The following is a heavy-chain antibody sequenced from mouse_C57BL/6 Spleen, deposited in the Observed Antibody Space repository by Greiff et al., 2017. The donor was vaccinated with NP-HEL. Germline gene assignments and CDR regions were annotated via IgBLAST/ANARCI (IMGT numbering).Heavy chain of an antibody. J-gene: IGHJ1*03. CDR2: IYPSDSET. V-gene: IGHV1-61*01. CDR1: GYTFTSYW. CDR3: ARSGGLRHWYFDV. Sequence: QVQLKQPGAELVRPGSSVKLSCKASGYTFTSYWMDWVKQRPGQGLEWIGNIYPSDSETHYNQKFKDKATLTVDKSSSTAYMQLSSLTSEDSAVYYCARSGGLRHWYFDVWGTGTTVTVSS. D-gene: IGHD2-4*01.